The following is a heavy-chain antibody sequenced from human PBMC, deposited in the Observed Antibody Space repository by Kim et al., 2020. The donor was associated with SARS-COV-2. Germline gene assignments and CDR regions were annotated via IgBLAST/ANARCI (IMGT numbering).Heavy chain of an antibody. CDR1: GFTFSSYG. Sequence: GGSLRLSCAASGFTFSSYGMHWVRQAPGKGLEWVAVIWYDGSNKYYADSVKGRFTISRDNSKNTLYLQMNSLRAEDTAVYYCARYELWFGELLPPGYWGQGTLVTVSS. J-gene: IGHJ4*02. V-gene: IGHV3-33*01. CDR3: ARYELWFGELLPPGY. D-gene: IGHD3-10*01. CDR2: IWYDGSNK.